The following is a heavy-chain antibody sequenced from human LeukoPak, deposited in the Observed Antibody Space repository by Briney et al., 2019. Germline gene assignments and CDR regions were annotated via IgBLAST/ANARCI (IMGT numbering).Heavy chain of an antibody. D-gene: IGHD2-15*01. CDR2: IVVGSGNT. CDR3: ATDEGLRGYDY. J-gene: IGHJ4*02. Sequence: ASVKVSCKASGFTFTSSAVQWVRQARGQRLEWIGWIVVGSGNTNYAQKFQGRVTMTEDTSTDTAYMELSSLRSEDTAVYYCATDEGLRGYDYWGQGTLVTVSS. CDR1: GFTFTSSA. V-gene: IGHV1-58*01.